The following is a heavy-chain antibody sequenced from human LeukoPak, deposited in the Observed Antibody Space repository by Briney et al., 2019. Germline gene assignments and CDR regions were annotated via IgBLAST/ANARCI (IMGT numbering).Heavy chain of an antibody. J-gene: IGHJ4*02. D-gene: IGHD5-12*01. CDR2: IYSSGNT. Sequence: SETLSLTCAVSGASISSSNYYWGWVRQSPGKGLEWIGNIYSSGNTYYNASLKSRVTMYIDTSKNQFSLKLSSVTAADTAMYYCVKSNGYGLIDYWGQGTLVTVSS. CDR1: GASISSSNYY. CDR3: VKSNGYGLIDY. V-gene: IGHV4-39*01.